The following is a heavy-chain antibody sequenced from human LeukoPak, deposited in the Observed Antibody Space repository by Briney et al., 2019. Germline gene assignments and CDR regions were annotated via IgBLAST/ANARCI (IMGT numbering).Heavy chain of an antibody. D-gene: IGHD5-12*01. CDR1: GFIFGDYW. J-gene: IGHJ4*02. CDR2: IKQDGSEK. CDR3: VTAIGATSDF. V-gene: IGHV3-7*04. Sequence: GGSLRLSCIASGFIFGDYWMSWVRQAPGKGPEWVANIKQDGSEKYYVDSVKGRFTVSRANAETSLYLQMNSLRVDDSAVYYCVTAIGATSDFWGQGTLVTISS.